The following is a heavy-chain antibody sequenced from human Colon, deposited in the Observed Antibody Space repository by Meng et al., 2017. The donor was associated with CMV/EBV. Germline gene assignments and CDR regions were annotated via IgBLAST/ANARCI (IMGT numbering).Heavy chain of an antibody. CDR1: GGTFDTST. CDR3: ARGKQAGFDL. J-gene: IGHJ5*02. Sequence: QVKLVQPGAELKKSGSSVQVSCQASGGTFDTSTFNWVRQAPGQGLEWMGGIIPMFGSPSYSQKFRGRVTITADELEVNSLRSEDTAVYYCARGKQAGFDLWGQGTLVTVSS. CDR2: IIPMFGSP. V-gene: IGHV1-69*12. D-gene: IGHD6-13*01.